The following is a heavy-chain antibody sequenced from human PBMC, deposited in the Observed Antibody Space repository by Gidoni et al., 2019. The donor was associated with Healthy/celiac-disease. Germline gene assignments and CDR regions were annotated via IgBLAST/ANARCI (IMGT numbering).Heavy chain of an antibody. D-gene: IGHD4-17*01. CDR3: ATLQYGDYVY. Sequence: EVQLVESGGGLVKPGGSLRLSCAASGFTVSSYSMNWVRQAPGKGLEWVSSISSSSSYIYYADSVKGRFTISRDNAKNSLYLQMNSLRAEDTAVYYCATLQYGDYVYWGQGTLVTVSS. J-gene: IGHJ4*02. V-gene: IGHV3-21*01. CDR1: GFTVSSYS. CDR2: ISSSSSYI.